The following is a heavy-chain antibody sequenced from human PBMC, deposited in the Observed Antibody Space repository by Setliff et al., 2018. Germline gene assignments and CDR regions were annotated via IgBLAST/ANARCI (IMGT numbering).Heavy chain of an antibody. Sequence: AGGSLRLSCAASGFTFSDYYMSWIRQAPGKGLEWVSYITSSGTTTFYTDSVKGRFAISRDNARNSLYLQMNSLRVEDMAVYYCARDGYPGTSWGQGTLVTVSS. CDR2: ITSSGTTT. J-gene: IGHJ5*02. D-gene: IGHD2-2*03. CDR1: GFTFSDYY. V-gene: IGHV3-11*01. CDR3: ARDGYPGTS.